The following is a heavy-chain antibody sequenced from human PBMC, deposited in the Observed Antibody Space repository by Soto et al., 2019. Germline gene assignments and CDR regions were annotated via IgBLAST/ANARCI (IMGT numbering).Heavy chain of an antibody. D-gene: IGHD3-10*01. CDR2: INPNSGGT. Sequence: QVQLVQSGAEVKKPGASVKVSCKASGYTFTGYYMHWVRQSPGQGLEWMGWINPNSGGTNYAQKFQSWVTMTSATSISTAYIALRRLRSDYTSVSYCARYLGHGSGSPPYYYVLDVWGQGTTVTVSS. V-gene: IGHV1-2*04. CDR3: ARYLGHGSGSPPYYYVLDV. CDR1: GYTFTGYY. J-gene: IGHJ6*02.